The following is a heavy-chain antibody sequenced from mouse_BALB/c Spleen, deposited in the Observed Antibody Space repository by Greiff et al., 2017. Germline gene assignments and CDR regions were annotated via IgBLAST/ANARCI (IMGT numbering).Heavy chain of an antibody. J-gene: IGHJ1*01. V-gene: IGHV2-6-7*01. CDR1: GFSLTGYG. CDR2: IWGDGST. D-gene: IGHD2-4*01. CDR3: ARGEYDYDWYFDV. Sequence: QVQLQQSGPGLVAPSQSLSITCTVSGFSLTGYGVNWVRQPPGKGLEWLGMIWGDGSTDYNSALKSRLSISKDNSKSQVFLKMNSLQTDDTARYYCARGEYDYDWYFDVWGAGTTVTVSS.